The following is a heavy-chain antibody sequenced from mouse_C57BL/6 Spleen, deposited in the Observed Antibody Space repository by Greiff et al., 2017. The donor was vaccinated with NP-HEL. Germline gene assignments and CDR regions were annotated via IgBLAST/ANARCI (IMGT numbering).Heavy chain of an antibody. Sequence: VQLQQSGTELVKPGASVKLSCKASGYTFTSYWMHWVKQRPGQGLEWIGNINPSNGGTNYNEKFKSKATLTVDKSSSTAYMQLSSLTSEDSAVYYCAREGIYYGYPYAMDYWGQGTSVTVSS. CDR1: GYTFTSYW. D-gene: IGHD2-2*01. CDR3: AREGIYYGYPYAMDY. CDR2: INPSNGGT. V-gene: IGHV1-53*01. J-gene: IGHJ4*01.